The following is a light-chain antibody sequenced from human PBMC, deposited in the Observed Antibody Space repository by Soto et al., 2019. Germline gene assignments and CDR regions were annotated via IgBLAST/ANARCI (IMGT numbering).Light chain of an antibody. CDR2: GAS. J-gene: IGKJ1*01. Sequence: EVVMTQSPATLSVSPGERVTLSCRASQSINAHLAWYQQKPGQAPRLLIHGASTRATGIPARFSGSGFGTDFIPTITSLQSDDFAVSYCHQYNTWLWTFGQGTKVEIQ. CDR3: HQYNTWLWT. V-gene: IGKV3-15*01. CDR1: QSINAH.